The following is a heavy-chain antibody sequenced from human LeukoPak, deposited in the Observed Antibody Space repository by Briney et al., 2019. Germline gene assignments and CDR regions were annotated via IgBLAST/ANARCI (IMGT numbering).Heavy chain of an antibody. CDR1: GGSISSYY. V-gene: IGHV4-59*01. D-gene: IGHD7-27*01. J-gene: IGHJ4*02. CDR2: IYYSGST. CDR3: ASAPNWAYFDY. Sequence: PSETLSLTCTVSGGSISSYYWSWIRQPPGKGLEWIGYIYYSGSTNYNPSLKSRVTISVDTSKNQFSLKLSSVTAADTAMYYRASAPNWAYFDYWGQGTLVTVSS.